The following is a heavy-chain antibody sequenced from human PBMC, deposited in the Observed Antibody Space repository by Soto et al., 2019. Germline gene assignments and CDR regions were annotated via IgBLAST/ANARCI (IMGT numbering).Heavy chain of an antibody. D-gene: IGHD3-10*01. J-gene: IGHJ4*02. Sequence: EVQLLESGGGLVQPGGSLRLSCAASGFTFSGYAMSRVRQAPTKGLEWVSAIRGSGGRTYYADSVKGRFTISRDNSKNTMYLQMNSLRAEDTAVYYCAISVFASYFDYWGQGTMVTVS. V-gene: IGHV3-23*01. CDR2: IRGSGGRT. CDR3: AISVFASYFDY. CDR1: GFTFSGYA.